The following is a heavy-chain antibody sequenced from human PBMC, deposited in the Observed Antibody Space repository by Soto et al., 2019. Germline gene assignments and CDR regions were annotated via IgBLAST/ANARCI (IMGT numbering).Heavy chain of an antibody. CDR1: GFTFSSYA. V-gene: IGHV3-23*01. D-gene: IGHD3-9*01. CDR2: ISGSGGST. Sequence: GGSLRLSCAASGFTFSSYAMSWVRQAPGKGLEWVSAISGSGGSTYYADSVKGRFTISRDNSKNTLYLQMNSLRAEDTAVYYCAKDLYYDILTGSAGAFDIWGQGTMVTVSS. CDR3: AKDLYYDILTGSAGAFDI. J-gene: IGHJ3*02.